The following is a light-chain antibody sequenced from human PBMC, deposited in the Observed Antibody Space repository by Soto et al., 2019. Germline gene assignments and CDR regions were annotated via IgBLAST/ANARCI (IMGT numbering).Light chain of an antibody. V-gene: IGKV1-27*01. CDR2: GAS. J-gene: IGKJ4*01. CDR3: QKCDSAPLT. Sequence: DIQMTQSPSSLSASVGDRVTITCRAGQFISNSLAWYQQKPGKPPKLLIYGASTLQLGVSSRFTGGGSGTDFTLTISSLQPEDVATYYCQKCDSAPLTFGGGTKVDIK. CDR1: QFISNS.